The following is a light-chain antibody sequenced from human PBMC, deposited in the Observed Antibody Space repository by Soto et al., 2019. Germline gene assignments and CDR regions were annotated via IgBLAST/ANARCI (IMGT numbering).Light chain of an antibody. Sequence: DVVMTQSPDSLHVSLGERATMNCKSSKSVLNSSNNKNYLAWYQQKPGQPPKXXXYWASTRESGVPDRFSGSGSGTDFTLTISSLKAEDVAVYYCQQYSSAPISFGQGTLLENK. CDR1: KSVLNSSNNKNY. CDR3: QQYSSAPIS. CDR2: WAS. J-gene: IGKJ5*01. V-gene: IGKV4-1*01.